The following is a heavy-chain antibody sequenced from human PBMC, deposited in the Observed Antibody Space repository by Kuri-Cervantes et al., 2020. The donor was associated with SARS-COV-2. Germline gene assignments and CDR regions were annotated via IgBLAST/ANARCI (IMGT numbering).Heavy chain of an antibody. Sequence: LSLTCAASGFTFSSYAMSWVRQAPGKGLEWVSAISGSGGSTYYADSVKGRFTISRDNSKNTLYLQMNSLRAEDTAVYYCAKDPYDFWSGYYLYYFDYWGQGTRVTVSS. J-gene: IGHJ4*02. V-gene: IGHV3-23*01. CDR2: ISGSGGST. D-gene: IGHD3-3*01. CDR3: AKDPYDFWSGYYLYYFDY. CDR1: GFTFSSYA.